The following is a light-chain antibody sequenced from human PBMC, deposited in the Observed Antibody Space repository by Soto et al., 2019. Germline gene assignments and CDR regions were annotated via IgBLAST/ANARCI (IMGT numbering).Light chain of an antibody. Sequence: EIMMTQSPATLSVSPGERATLSCRATQSISSNLAWYQQRPGQAPRLLIYDASTRATGIPARFSGSGSGTEFTLTISSLQSEDFAVYYCQQYNNWPPITFGEGTKVEIK. V-gene: IGKV3-15*01. CDR1: QSISSN. J-gene: IGKJ4*01. CDR2: DAS. CDR3: QQYNNWPPIT.